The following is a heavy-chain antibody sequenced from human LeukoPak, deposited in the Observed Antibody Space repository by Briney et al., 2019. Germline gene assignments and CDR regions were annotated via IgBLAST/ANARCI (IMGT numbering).Heavy chain of an antibody. CDR1: GFTFSSYW. CDR2: INSDGSST. CDR3: AKGGPYDILTGKNVFDI. D-gene: IGHD3-9*01. V-gene: IGHV3-74*01. Sequence: GGSLRLSCAASGFTFSSYWMHWVRQAPGKGLVWVSRINSDGSSTSYADSVKGRFTISRDNAKNTLYLQMNSLRAEDTAVYYCAKGGPYDILTGKNVFDIWGQGTTVTVSS. J-gene: IGHJ3*02.